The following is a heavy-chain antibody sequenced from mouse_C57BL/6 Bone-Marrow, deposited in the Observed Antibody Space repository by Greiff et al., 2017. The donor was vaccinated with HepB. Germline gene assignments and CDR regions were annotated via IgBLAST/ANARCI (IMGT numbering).Heavy chain of an antibody. CDR2: IYPGNSDT. V-gene: IGHV1-5*01. CDR3: TRKRTASYAMDY. D-gene: IGHD6-1*01. J-gene: IGHJ4*01. Sequence: VQLQQSGTVLARPGASVKMSCKTSGYTFTSYWMHWVKQRPGQGLEWIGAIYPGNSDTSYNQKFKGKAKLTAVTSASTAYMELSSLTNEDSAVYYCTRKRTASYAMDYWGQGTSVTVSS. CDR1: GYTFTSYW.